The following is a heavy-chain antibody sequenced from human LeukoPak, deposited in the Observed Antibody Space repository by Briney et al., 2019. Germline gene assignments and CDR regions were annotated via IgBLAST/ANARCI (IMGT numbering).Heavy chain of an antibody. J-gene: IGHJ4*02. D-gene: IGHD2-2*01. CDR1: GYTFTDSY. V-gene: IGHV1-2*02. CDR3: ARIPSWDCITTSCGSGGYCFDC. Sequence: ASVKVSCKASGYTFTDSYVHWVRLAPGEGLEWLGCINPNRGGTKYAQSFQGRVTMTRDTSISTDYMELSSLRSDDTAVYFCARIPSWDCITTSCGSGGYCFDCWGQGTLVTVSP. CDR2: INPNRGGT.